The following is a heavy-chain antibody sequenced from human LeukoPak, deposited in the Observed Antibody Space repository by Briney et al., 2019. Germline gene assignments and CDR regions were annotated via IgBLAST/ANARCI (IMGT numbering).Heavy chain of an antibody. CDR2: ISAYNGNT. Sequence: ASVKLSCKASGYTFTSYGISWVRQAPGQGLEWMGWISAYNGNTNYAQTLQGRVTMTTDTSTSTAYMELRSLRSDDTAVYYCARVRYSSSATPNDYWGQGTLVTVSS. V-gene: IGHV1-18*01. J-gene: IGHJ4*02. CDR1: GYTFTSYG. CDR3: ARVRYSSSATPNDY. D-gene: IGHD6-13*01.